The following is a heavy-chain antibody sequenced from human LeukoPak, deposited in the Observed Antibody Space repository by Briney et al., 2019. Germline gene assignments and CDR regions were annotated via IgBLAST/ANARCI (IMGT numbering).Heavy chain of an antibody. CDR3: ARAGDTSFVDY. V-gene: IGHV1-46*01. J-gene: IGHJ4*02. Sequence: ASVKVSCKASGYTFTSYYMHWVRQAPGQGLEWMGITNPSGGSTSYAQKFRGRVTMTRDMSTSTVYMELSSLRSEDTAVYYCARAGDTSFVDYWGQGTLVTVSS. CDR2: TNPSGGST. CDR1: GYTFTSYY. D-gene: IGHD2-2*01.